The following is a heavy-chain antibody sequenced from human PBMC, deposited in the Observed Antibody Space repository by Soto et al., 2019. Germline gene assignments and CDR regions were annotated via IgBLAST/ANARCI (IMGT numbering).Heavy chain of an antibody. Sequence: PSETLSLTCAVYGGSFSGYYWSWIRQPPGKGLEWIGEINHSGSTNYNPSLKSRVTISVDTSKNQFSLKLSSVTAADTAVYYCGRVRSSGWYPNWFDPWGQGTLVTVSS. J-gene: IGHJ5*02. D-gene: IGHD6-19*01. CDR2: INHSGST. CDR3: GRVRSSGWYPNWFDP. CDR1: GGSFSGYY. V-gene: IGHV4-34*01.